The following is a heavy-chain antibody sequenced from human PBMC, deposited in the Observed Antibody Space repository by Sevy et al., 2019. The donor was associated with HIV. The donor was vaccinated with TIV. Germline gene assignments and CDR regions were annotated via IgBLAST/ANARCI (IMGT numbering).Heavy chain of an antibody. D-gene: IGHD3-9*01. Sequence: GGSLRLSCAASGFTFSSYGMHWVRQAPGKGLEWVAVISYDGSNKYYADSVKGRFTISRDNSKNTLYLQMNSLRAEDTAVYYCAKDVGVLRYSDWLDYGMDVWGQGTTVTVSS. V-gene: IGHV3-30*18. CDR1: GFTFSSYG. J-gene: IGHJ6*02. CDR2: ISYDGSNK. CDR3: AKDVGVLRYSDWLDYGMDV.